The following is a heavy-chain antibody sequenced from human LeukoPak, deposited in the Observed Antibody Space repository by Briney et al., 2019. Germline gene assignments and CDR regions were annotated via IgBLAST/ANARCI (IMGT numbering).Heavy chain of an antibody. CDR1: GFTFSSYG. CDR3: ARDGEGYSYGRNWFDP. Sequence: GRSLRLSCAASGFTFSSYGMHWVRQAPGKGLEWVAVIWYDGSNKYYADSVKGRFTISRDNSKNTLYLQMNSLRAEDTAVYYCARDGEGYSYGRNWFDPWGQGTPVTVSS. D-gene: IGHD5-18*01. J-gene: IGHJ5*02. V-gene: IGHV3-33*01. CDR2: IWYDGSNK.